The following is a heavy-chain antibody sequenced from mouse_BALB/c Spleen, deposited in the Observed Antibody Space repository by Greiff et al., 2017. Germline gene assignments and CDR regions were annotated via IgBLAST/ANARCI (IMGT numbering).Heavy chain of an antibody. J-gene: IGHJ4*01. CDR3: ARNRFYAMDY. Sequence: QVQLKQSAAELARPGASVKMSCKASGYTFTSYTMHWVKQRPGQGLEWIGYINPSSGYTEYNQKFKDKTTLTADKSSSTAYMQLSSLTSEDSAVYYCARNRFYAMDYWGQGTSVTVSS. CDR2: INPSSGYT. D-gene: IGHD2-14*01. CDR1: GYTFTSYT. V-gene: IGHV1-4*02.